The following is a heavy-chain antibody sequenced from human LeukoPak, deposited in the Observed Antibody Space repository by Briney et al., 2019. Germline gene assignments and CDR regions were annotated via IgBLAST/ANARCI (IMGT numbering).Heavy chain of an antibody. Sequence: PSETLSLTCTVSGGSISSYYWSWIRQPAGKGLEWIGRIYTSGSTNSVDTSKNQFSLKLSSVTAADTAVYYCASQGYGGMIFDYWGQGTLVTVSS. CDR3: ASQGYGGMIFDY. CDR1: GGSISSYY. D-gene: IGHD4-23*01. V-gene: IGHV4-4*07. J-gene: IGHJ4*02. CDR2: IYTSGST.